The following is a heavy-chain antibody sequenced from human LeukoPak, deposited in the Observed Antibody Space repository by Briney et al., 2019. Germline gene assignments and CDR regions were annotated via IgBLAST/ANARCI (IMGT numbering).Heavy chain of an antibody. J-gene: IGHJ6*03. CDR2: VSPDGSNR. CDR3: ARQGSALQYYFNYLDV. D-gene: IGHD6-25*01. V-gene: IGHV3-30*10. CDR1: GFSLATYP. Sequence: GGSLRLSCAASGFSLATYPMHWVRQAPGRGLEWVAVVSPDGSNRHYIESVKGRFTISRDSSENTLHPQMDNLRGEDTALYYCARQGSALQYYFNYLDVWGKGTTVTVSS.